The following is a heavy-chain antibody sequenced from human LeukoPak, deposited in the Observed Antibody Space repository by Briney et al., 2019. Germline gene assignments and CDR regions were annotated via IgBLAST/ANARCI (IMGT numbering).Heavy chain of an antibody. CDR1: GGSISSYY. J-gene: IGHJ3*01. CDR3: ARVPGGGTSSN. Sequence: SETLSLTCTVSGGSISSYYWSWIRQPPGKGLEWIGYIYYSGSTNYNPSLKSRVTISVDTSKNQFSLKLSSVTAADTGVYYCARVPGGGTSSNWGQGTMVTVSS. D-gene: IGHD1-7*01. V-gene: IGHV4-59*08. CDR2: IYYSGST.